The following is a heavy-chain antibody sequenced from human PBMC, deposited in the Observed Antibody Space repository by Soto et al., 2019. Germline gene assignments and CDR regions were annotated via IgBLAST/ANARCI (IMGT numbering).Heavy chain of an antibody. Sequence: SGPTLVNPTQTLTLTCTFSGFSLSTSGVGVGWIRQPPGKALEWLALIYWDDDKRYSPSLKSRLTITKDTSKNQVVLTMTNMDPVDTATYYCVHRQQWLAPNAFGYWGQGTLVTVSS. CDR1: GFSLSTSGVG. D-gene: IGHD6-19*01. CDR2: IYWDDDK. V-gene: IGHV2-5*02. CDR3: VHRQQWLAPNAFGY. J-gene: IGHJ4*02.